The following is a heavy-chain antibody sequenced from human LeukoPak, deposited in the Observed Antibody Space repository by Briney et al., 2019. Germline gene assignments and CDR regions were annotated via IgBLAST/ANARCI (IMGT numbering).Heavy chain of an antibody. V-gene: IGHV4-34*01. CDR3: ARGEDIVVVVDAARYYGMDV. J-gene: IGHJ6*02. D-gene: IGHD2-15*01. Sequence: SETLSLTCAVYGGSFSGYYWSWIRQPPGKGLEWIGEINHSGSTNYNPSLKGRVTISIDTSKNQFSLKLTSVTVADTAVYYCARGEDIVVVVDAARYYGMDVWGLGTTVTVSS. CDR1: GGSFSGYY. CDR2: INHSGST.